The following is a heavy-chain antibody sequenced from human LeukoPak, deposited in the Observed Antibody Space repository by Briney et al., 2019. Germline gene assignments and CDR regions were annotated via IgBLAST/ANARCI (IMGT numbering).Heavy chain of an antibody. CDR3: VKEQNTGWYRVTDY. Sequence: GRSLRLSCAASGFVFSDCGMHWVRQAPGKGLEWVAVISYDGSEIHYADSVKGRFVISRDISKSTLHLQMNSLRVVDTAVYHCVKEQNTGWYRVTDYWGQGTPLAVSS. CDR1: GFVFSDCG. J-gene: IGHJ4*02. CDR2: ISYDGSEI. V-gene: IGHV3-30*18. D-gene: IGHD6-19*01.